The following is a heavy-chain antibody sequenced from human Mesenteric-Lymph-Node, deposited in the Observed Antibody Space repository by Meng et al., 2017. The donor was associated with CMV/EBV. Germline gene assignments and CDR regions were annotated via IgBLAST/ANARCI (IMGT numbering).Heavy chain of an antibody. Sequence: AASGFTFSSYGMHWVRQAPGKGLEWVAVIWYDGSNKYYADSVKGRFTISRDNSKNTLYLQMNSLRVEDTAVYYCARAIAAAGPPFDYWGQGTLVTVSS. D-gene: IGHD6-13*01. V-gene: IGHV3-33*01. J-gene: IGHJ4*02. CDR3: ARAIAAAGPPFDY. CDR1: GFTFSSYG. CDR2: IWYDGSNK.